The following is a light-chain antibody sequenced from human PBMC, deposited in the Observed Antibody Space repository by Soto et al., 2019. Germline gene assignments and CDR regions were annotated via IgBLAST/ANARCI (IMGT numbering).Light chain of an antibody. CDR2: DVY. V-gene: IGLV2-11*01. J-gene: IGLJ1*01. CDR1: SSDVGAYNY. CDR3: CSYAGTYSYV. Sequence: QSVLTQPRSVPGSPGQSVTISCTGTSSDVGAYNYVSWYQQLPDKAPKFMIYDVYKRPSGVPDRFSCSKSGNTDPLTISGLQAVDEADYYCCSYAGTYSYVFGTGTKLTVL.